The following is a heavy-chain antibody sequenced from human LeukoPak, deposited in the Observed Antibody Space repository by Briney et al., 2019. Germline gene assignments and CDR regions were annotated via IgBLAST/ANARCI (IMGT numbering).Heavy chain of an antibody. CDR1: GYTFTGQY. CDR3: ASGSGTYSPDY. J-gene: IGHJ4*02. Sequence: ASVKVSCKASGYTFTGQYLHWVRQAPGQGLERMGWITPNSGGTNYAQKFQGRVTMTRDTSISTAYVELSGLRSDDTAVYYCASGSGTYSPDYWGQGTLVIVSS. V-gene: IGHV1-2*02. D-gene: IGHD3-10*01. CDR2: ITPNSGGT.